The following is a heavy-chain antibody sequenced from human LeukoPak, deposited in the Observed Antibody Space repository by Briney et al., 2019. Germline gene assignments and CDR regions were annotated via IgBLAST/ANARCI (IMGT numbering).Heavy chain of an antibody. D-gene: IGHD1-26*01. V-gene: IGHV3-74*01. J-gene: IGHJ3*02. Sequence: GGSLRLSCAASGFTFSRYWMQWVRQAPGKGLVWVSRINSDGSSTSYADSVKGRFTISRDNAKNTLYLQMNSLRAEDTAVYYCATPDRGAFDIWGQGTMVTVSS. CDR3: ATPDRGAFDI. CDR2: INSDGSST. CDR1: GFTFSRYW.